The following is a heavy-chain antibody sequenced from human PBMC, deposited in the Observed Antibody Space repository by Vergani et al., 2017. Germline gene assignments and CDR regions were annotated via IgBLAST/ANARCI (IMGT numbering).Heavy chain of an antibody. V-gene: IGHV3-21*01. J-gene: IGHJ4*02. D-gene: IGHD2-2*01. CDR1: GFTFSSYS. CDR2: MSSSSSYI. CDR3: ASIVVVPAATPRFDY. Sequence: EVQLVESGGGLVKPGGSLRLSCAASGFTFSSYSMNWVRQAPGKGLEWVSSMSSSSSYIYYADSVKGRFTISRDNAKNSLYLQMNSLRAEDTAVYYCASIVVVPAATPRFDYWGQGTLVTVSS.